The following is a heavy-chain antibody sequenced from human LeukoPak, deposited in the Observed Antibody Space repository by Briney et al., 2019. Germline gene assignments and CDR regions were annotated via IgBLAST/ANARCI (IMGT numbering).Heavy chain of an antibody. D-gene: IGHD3-10*02. CDR3: AKCQHEGVRGVPGYMDV. V-gene: IGHV3-23*01. Sequence: PGGSLRLSCAASGFTFSTYGMSWVRQAPGKGLEWVSSIGGVGDTTYYAGSVRGRFTISKDNSKNTLYLQMNSLRAEDTAVYYCAKCQHEGVRGVPGYMDVWGKGTTVTISS. J-gene: IGHJ6*03. CDR2: IGGVGDTT. CDR1: GFTFSTYG.